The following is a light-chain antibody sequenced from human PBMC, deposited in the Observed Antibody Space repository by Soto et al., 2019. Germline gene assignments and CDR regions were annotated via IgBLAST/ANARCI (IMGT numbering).Light chain of an antibody. J-gene: IGLJ1*01. Sequence: QSALTQPASVSGSPGQSITISCTGTSSDVGSYNLVSWYQQHPGKAPKLMIYEVSKRPSGVSNRFSGSQSGNTASLTISGLQAEDEVDYYCCSYAGSSYVFGTGTKLTVL. CDR3: CSYAGSSYV. CDR2: EVS. CDR1: SSDVGSYNL. V-gene: IGLV2-23*02.